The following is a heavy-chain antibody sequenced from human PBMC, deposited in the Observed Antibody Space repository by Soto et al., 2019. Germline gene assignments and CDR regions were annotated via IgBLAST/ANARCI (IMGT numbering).Heavy chain of an antibody. CDR3: ATDPRYCSSTSCPTN. V-gene: IGHV3-64*01. CDR2: ISSNGGST. D-gene: IGHD2-2*01. CDR1: GFTFSSYA. Sequence: GGSLRLSCAASGFTFSSYAMHWVRQAPGKGLEYVSAISSNGGSTYYANSVKGRFTISRDNSKNTLYLQMGSLRAEDMAVYYCATDPRYCSSTSCPTNWGQGTLVTVSS. J-gene: IGHJ4*02.